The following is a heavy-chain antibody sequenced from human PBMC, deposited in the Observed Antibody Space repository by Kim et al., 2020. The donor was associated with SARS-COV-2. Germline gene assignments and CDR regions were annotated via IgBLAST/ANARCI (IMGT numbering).Heavy chain of an antibody. Sequence: SQTLSLTCAISGDSVSSNSAAWNWIRQSPSRGLEWLGRTYYRSKWYNDYAVSVKSRITINPDTSKNQFSLQLNSVTPEDTAVYYCAREGEISRPWLGIAAAGHGMDVWGQGTTVTVSS. CDR3: AREGEISRPWLGIAAAGHGMDV. D-gene: IGHD6-13*01. CDR2: TYYRSKWYN. J-gene: IGHJ6*02. CDR1: GDSVSSNSAA. V-gene: IGHV6-1*01.